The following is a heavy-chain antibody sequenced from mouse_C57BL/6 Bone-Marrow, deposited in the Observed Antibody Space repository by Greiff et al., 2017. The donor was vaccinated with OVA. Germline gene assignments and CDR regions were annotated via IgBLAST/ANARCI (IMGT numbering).Heavy chain of an antibody. CDR3: ARDYYGSSYDFDY. CDR1: GYTFTSYW. CDR2: IDPYDSYT. D-gene: IGHD1-1*01. J-gene: IGHJ2*01. Sequence: QVQLQQPGAELVMPGASVKLSCKASGYTFTSYWMHWVKQRPGQGLEWIGEIDPYDSYTNYNQKFKGKSTLTVDKSSSTAYMQLSSLTSEDSAVYYCARDYYGSSYDFDYWGQGTTLTVSS. V-gene: IGHV1-69*01.